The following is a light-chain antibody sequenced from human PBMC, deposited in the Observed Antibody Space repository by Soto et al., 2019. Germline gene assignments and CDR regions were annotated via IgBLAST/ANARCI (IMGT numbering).Light chain of an antibody. V-gene: IGLV2-23*01. Sequence: QSALTQPASVSGSPGQSITVSCSGSRNDVGNYNLVSWYQQSPGKAPKLLIYEASKRPSGVSNRFSGSKSGDTASLTISGLQPQDEAEYYCCSNTGATAAYVCGTGTKVTVL. CDR1: RNDVGNYNL. J-gene: IGLJ1*01. CDR2: EAS. CDR3: CSNTGATAAYV.